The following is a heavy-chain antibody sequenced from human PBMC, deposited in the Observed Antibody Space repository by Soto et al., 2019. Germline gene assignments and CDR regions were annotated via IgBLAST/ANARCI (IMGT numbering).Heavy chain of an antibody. CDR3: ARGRVYSSSWYGDY. CDR1: GFTLSSYA. J-gene: IGHJ4*02. V-gene: IGHV3-30-3*01. CDR2: ISYDGSNK. D-gene: IGHD6-13*01. Sequence: QVQLVESGGGVVQPGRSLRLSCAASGFTLSSYAMHWVRQAPGKGLEWVAVISYDGSNKYYADSVKGRFTISRDNSLYLQMNSLRAEDTAVYYCARGRVYSSSWYGDYWGQGTLAPVSS.